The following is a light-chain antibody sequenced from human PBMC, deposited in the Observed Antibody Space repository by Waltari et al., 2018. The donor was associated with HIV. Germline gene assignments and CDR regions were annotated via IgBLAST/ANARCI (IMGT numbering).Light chain of an antibody. CDR2: DVA. V-gene: IGLV2-23*02. CDR3: FSSIGTDNPVLR. CDR1: HPPLAPYHF. Sequence: QSALTQPPSVSGPLGQSIPISCRGPHPPLAPYHFVPWSQRPPVQAPKLLIYDVAKRPSGISSRFSGSRFGDTASRTISGLQPEDEALYFCFSSIGTDNPVLRFGNGTQVIVL. J-gene: IGLJ6*01.